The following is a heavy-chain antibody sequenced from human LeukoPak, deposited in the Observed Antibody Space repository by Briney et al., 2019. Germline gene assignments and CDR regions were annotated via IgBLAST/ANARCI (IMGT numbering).Heavy chain of an antibody. Sequence: GGSLRLSCSASGFTFSSYAMHWVRQAPGKGLEYVSAISSNGGSTYYADSVKGRFTISRDNSKNTLYLQMSSLRAEDTAVYYCVKDRGYSYGEGGYWGQGTLSPSPQ. CDR3: VKDRGYSYGEGGY. CDR1: GFTFSSYA. D-gene: IGHD5-18*01. V-gene: IGHV3-64D*06. CDR2: ISSNGGST. J-gene: IGHJ4*02.